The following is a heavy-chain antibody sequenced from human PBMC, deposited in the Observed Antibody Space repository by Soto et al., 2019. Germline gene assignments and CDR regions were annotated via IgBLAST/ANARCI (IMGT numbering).Heavy chain of an antibody. V-gene: IGHV4-61*01. CDR2: IYYSGST. Sequence: TSETLSLTCTVSGGSVSSGSYYWSWIRQPPGKGLEWIGYIYYSGSTNYNPSLKSRVTISVDTSKNQFSLKLSSVTAADTAFYYCAHLAPSPGYFMDFWRKGTTVPVSS. J-gene: IGHJ6*03. CDR3: AHLAPSPGYFMDF. D-gene: IGHD2-2*01. CDR1: GGSVSSGSYY.